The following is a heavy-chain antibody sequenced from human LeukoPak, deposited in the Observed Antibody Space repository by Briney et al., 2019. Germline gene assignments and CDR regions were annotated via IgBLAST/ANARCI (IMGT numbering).Heavy chain of an antibody. CDR2: ISYDGSNK. V-gene: IGHV3-30-3*01. D-gene: IGHD2-21*01. CDR1: GFTFSSYA. CDR3: ASTIVVPSRGFDY. Sequence: GGSLRLSCAASGFTFSSYAMHWVRQAPGKGLEWVAVISYDGSNKYYADSVKGRFTISRDNSKNTLYLQMNSLRAEDTAVYYCASTIVVPSRGFDYWGQGTLVTVSS. J-gene: IGHJ4*02.